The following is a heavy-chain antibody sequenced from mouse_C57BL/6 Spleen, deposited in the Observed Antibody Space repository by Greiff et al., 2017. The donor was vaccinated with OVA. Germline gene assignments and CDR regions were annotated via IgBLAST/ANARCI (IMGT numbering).Heavy chain of an antibody. CDR2: IYPGSGNT. Sequence: QVHVKQSGAELVRPGASVKLSCKASGYTFTDYYINWVKQRPGQGLEWIARIYPGSGNTYYNEKFKGKATLTAEKSSSTAYMQLSSLTSEDSAVYFCARWDYYGSSFDYWGQGTTLTVSS. V-gene: IGHV1-76*01. D-gene: IGHD1-1*01. CDR3: ARWDYYGSSFDY. J-gene: IGHJ2*01. CDR1: GYTFTDYY.